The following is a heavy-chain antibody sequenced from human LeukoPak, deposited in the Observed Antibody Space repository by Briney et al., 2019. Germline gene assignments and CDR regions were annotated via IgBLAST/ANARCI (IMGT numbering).Heavy chain of an antibody. J-gene: IGHJ2*01. CDR1: GGSISSYY. CDR3: ARMYSSGWYFDL. Sequence: SETLSLTCTVSGGSISSYYWSWIRQPPGKGLEWIGYIYYSGSTNYNSSLKSRVTISVDTPKSQLSLKLSSVTAADTAVYYCARMYSSGWYFDLWGRGTLVTVSS. D-gene: IGHD6-19*01. V-gene: IGHV4-59*01. CDR2: IYYSGST.